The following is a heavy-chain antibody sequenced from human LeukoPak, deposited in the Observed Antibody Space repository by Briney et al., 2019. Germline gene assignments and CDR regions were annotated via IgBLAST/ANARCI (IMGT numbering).Heavy chain of an antibody. Sequence: SETLSLTCTVSGGSISSGSYYWSWIRQPAGKGLEWIGRIYTSGSTNYNPSLKSRVTMSVDTSKNQFSLNLSSVTAADTAMYYCARDPAGYGDTVPDAFDIWGQGTMVTVSS. D-gene: IGHD4-17*01. CDR3: ARDPAGYGDTVPDAFDI. CDR1: GGSISSGSYY. J-gene: IGHJ3*02. V-gene: IGHV4-61*02. CDR2: IYTSGST.